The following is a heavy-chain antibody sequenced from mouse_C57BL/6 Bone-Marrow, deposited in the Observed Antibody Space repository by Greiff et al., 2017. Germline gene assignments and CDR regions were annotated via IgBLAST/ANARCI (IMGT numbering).Heavy chain of an antibody. CDR3: GRRSDGYYGGFAY. Sequence: QVQLQQPGAELVKPGASVKLSCKASGYTFTSYWMHWVKQRPGQGLEWIGMIHPNSGSTNYNEKFKSKATLTVDKSSSTAYMQLSSLTSEDSAVYYCGRRSDGYYGGFAYWGQGTLVTVSA. J-gene: IGHJ3*01. CDR1: GYTFTSYW. D-gene: IGHD2-3*01. V-gene: IGHV1-64*01. CDR2: IHPNSGST.